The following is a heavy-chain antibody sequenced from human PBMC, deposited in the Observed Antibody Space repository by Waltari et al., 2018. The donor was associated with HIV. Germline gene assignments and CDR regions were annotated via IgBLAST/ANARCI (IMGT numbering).Heavy chain of an antibody. D-gene: IGHD6-13*01. CDR3: AKDYLEQQLVRGEFDY. CDR2: ISGSGGST. J-gene: IGHJ4*02. CDR1: GFTFSSYA. V-gene: IGHV3-23*01. Sequence: EVQLLESGGGLVQPGGSLRLSCAASGFTFSSYALSWVRQAPGKGLEWVSAISGSGGSTYYADSVKGRFTISRDNSKNTLYLQMNSLRAEDTAVYYCAKDYLEQQLVRGEFDYWGQGTLVTVSS.